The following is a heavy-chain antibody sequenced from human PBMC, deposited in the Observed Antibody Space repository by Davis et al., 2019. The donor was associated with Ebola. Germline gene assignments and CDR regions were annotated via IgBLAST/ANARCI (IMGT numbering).Heavy chain of an antibody. J-gene: IGHJ6*02. CDR3: AREGALWFGELYYYYGMDV. CDR1: GFTFNIFD. D-gene: IGHD3-10*01. Sequence: GGSLRLPCAASGFTFNIFDMHWVRQAPGRGLEWVAFVRSHGSDDHYADSVKGRFTISRDNAKNSLYLQMNSLRAEDTAVYYCAREGALWFGELYYYYGMDVWGQGTTVTVSS. V-gene: IGHV3-30*02. CDR2: VRSHGSDD.